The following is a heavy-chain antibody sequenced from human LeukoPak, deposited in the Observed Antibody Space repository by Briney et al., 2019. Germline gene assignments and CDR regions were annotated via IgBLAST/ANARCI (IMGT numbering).Heavy chain of an antibody. J-gene: IGHJ4*02. CDR3: AKDGIVGATNRPSYFDY. CDR1: GFTFRNNG. Sequence: GGSLRLSCQASGFTFRNNGMHWVRQAPGKGLEWVAVIWYDGSREFYADSVKGQFTISRDNSKNTLYLQMNSLRAEDTAVYYCAKDGIVGATNRPSYFDYWGQGTLVTVSS. V-gene: IGHV3-33*06. CDR2: IWYDGSRE. D-gene: IGHD1-26*01.